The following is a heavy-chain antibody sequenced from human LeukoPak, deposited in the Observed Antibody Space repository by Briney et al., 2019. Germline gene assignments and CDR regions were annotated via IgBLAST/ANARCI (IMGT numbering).Heavy chain of an antibody. CDR1: GYTFTNYY. D-gene: IGHD6-19*01. CDR3: VRAYNREAVTGPTNAPFDY. CDR2: INPSDGSR. J-gene: IGHJ4*02. Sequence: GASVTISCKASGYTFTNYYMHWVRQAPGQGLEWMGIINPSDGSRSYAQKFQGRVTMSRDTSKSTVYMELSSLRSEDTAAYYCVRAYNREAVTGPTNAPFDYWGQGTLVPVSS. V-gene: IGHV1-46*01.